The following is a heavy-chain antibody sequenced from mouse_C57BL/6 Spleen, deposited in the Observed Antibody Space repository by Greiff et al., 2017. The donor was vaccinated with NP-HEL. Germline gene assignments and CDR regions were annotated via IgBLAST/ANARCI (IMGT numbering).Heavy chain of an antibody. CDR2: ISYDGSN. CDR3: APSTTGYAMDY. CDR1: GYSITSGYY. Sequence: DVKLQESGPGLVKPSQSLSLTCSVTGYSITSGYYWNWIRQFPGNKLEWMGYISYDGSNNYNPSLKNRISITRDTSKNQFFLKLNSVTTEDTATYYCAPSTTGYAMDYWGQGTSVTVSS. D-gene: IGHD1-1*01. J-gene: IGHJ4*01. V-gene: IGHV3-6*01.